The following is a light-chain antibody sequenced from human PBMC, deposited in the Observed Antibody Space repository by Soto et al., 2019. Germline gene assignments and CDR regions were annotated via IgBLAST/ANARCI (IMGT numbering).Light chain of an antibody. Sequence: EILMTQSPPTLSVSPGERATLSCRASQSVGSKLAWYQQRPGQAPRLLIYDASNRATGIPARFSGSGSGTEFSLTISSLQSEDFAVYSCQQDGDWPGAFGGGTKVEIK. V-gene: IGKV3D-15*01. CDR1: QSVGSK. CDR3: QQDGDWPGA. J-gene: IGKJ4*01. CDR2: DAS.